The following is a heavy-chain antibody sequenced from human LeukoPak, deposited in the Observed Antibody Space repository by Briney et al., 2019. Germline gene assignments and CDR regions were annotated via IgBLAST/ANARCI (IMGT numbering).Heavy chain of an antibody. CDR2: ISSSGSTI. V-gene: IGHV3-48*03. J-gene: IGHJ3*02. CDR1: GFTFRSNE. CDR3: ASGVHYTSGWIDI. Sequence: PGGSLRLSCAASGFTFRSNEMNWVRQAPGKGLEWLSYISSSGSTIHYVDSVKGRFTISRANAKNSLFLQMNSLRAEDTAVYYCASGVHYTSGWIDIWGQGTMVTVSS. D-gene: IGHD6-19*01.